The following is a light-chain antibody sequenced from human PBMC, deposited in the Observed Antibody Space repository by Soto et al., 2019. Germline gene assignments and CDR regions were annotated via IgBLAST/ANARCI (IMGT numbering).Light chain of an antibody. CDR3: SSYAGSNRRV. CDR2: EVS. V-gene: IGLV2-8*01. Sequence: QSVLTQPASVSGSPGQSITISCVGTSGDIGDYNYVSWYQQHPGKVPKLMIYEVSKRPSGVPDRFSGSKSGNTASLTVSGLQAEDEADYYCSSYAGSNRRVFGTGTKVTVL. CDR1: SGDIGDYNY. J-gene: IGLJ1*01.